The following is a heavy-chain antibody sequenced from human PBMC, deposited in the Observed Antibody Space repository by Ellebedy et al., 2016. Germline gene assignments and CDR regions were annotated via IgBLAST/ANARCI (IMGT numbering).Heavy chain of an antibody. CDR1: GYTFTGYY. V-gene: IGHV1-2*02. CDR2: INPNSGGT. J-gene: IGHJ3*02. CDR3: ARQSRATQAFDI. Sequence: ASVKVSCXASGYTFTGYYMHWVRQAPGQGLEWMGWINPNSGGTNYAQKFQGRVTMTRDTSISTAYMELSRLRSDDTAVYYCARQSRATQAFDIWGQGTMVTVSS. D-gene: IGHD1-26*01.